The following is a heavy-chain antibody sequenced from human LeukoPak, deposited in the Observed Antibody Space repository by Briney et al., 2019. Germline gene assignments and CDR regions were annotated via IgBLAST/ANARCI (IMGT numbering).Heavy chain of an antibody. CDR2: ISYDGNNK. CDR3: ARVVHFDWFSLY. D-gene: IGHD3-9*01. V-gene: IGHV3-30*04. J-gene: IGHJ4*02. CDR1: GFTFSSYA. Sequence: GRSLRLSCAASGFTFSSYAMHWVRQAPGKGLEWVAVISYDGNNKYYADSVKGRFTISRDNAKNSLYLQMNSLRTEDTAVYYCARVVHFDWFSLYWGQGTLVTVSS.